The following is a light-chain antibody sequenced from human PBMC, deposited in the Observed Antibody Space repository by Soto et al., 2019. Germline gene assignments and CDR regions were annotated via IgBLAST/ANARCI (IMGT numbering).Light chain of an antibody. CDR2: SNN. CDR1: SSNIGSNT. V-gene: IGLV1-44*01. CDR3: ASWDDILNGHVV. Sequence: QSVLTHPPSASGTPGQRVTSSCSGSSSNIGSNTVNWYQQLPGTAPKLLIYSNNQRPSGVPDRLSVSKPGSSASLAISGLQSEDGADYYCASWDDILNGHVVFCGGTKLTVL. J-gene: IGLJ2*01.